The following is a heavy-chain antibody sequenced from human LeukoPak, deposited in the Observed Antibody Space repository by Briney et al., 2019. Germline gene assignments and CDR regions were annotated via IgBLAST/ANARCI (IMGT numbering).Heavy chain of an antibody. V-gene: IGHV4-39*07. CDR3: ARAPHFFDTTGSRYYFDY. J-gene: IGHJ4*02. CDR2: IYYSGNT. CDR1: GGSIRSTTYY. Sequence: PSETLSLTCSVPGGSIRSTTYYWGWIRQPPGKRLEWIASIYYSGNTYYSPSLMSRVTISVDTSKNQFSLNLRSVTAADTAVYYCARAPHFFDTTGSRYYFDYWGQGALVTVSS. D-gene: IGHD3-22*01.